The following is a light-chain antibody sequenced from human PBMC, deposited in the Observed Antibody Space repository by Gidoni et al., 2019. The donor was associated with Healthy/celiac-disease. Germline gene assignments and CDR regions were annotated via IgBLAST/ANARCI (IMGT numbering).Light chain of an antibody. J-gene: IGLJ2*01. CDR1: SSDVGGYNY. V-gene: IGLV2-14*01. Sequence: QSALTQPASVSGPPGQSITISCTGTSSDVGGYNYASWYQQHPGKAPKLMIYDVSNRPSGVSNRFSGSKSGNTASLTISGLQAEDEADYYCSSYTSSSVVFGGGTKLTVL. CDR3: SSYTSSSVV. CDR2: DVS.